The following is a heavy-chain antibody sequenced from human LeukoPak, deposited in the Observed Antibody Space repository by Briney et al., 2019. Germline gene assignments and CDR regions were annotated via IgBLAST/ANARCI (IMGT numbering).Heavy chain of an antibody. V-gene: IGHV3-30*03. CDR2: ISYDGSNK. CDR1: GFTFSSYG. Sequence: PGGSLRLSCAASGFTFSSYGMHWVRQAPGKGLEWVAVISYDGSNKYYADSVKGRFTISRDSSKNTLYLQMNSLRAEDTAVYYCARKGSGTGAFDIWGQGTMVTVSS. J-gene: IGHJ3*02. D-gene: IGHD3-10*01. CDR3: ARKGSGTGAFDI.